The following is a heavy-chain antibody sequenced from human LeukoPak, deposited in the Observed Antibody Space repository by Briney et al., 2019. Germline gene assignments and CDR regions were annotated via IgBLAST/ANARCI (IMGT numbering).Heavy chain of an antibody. Sequence: SETLSLTCTVSGGSISSSGYSWGWIRQPPGKGLEWIGSIYYSGSTYYNPSLKSRVTISVDTSENQFSLKLNSVTAADTAVYYCARHGIGDSSRDYFDYWGQGTLVTVSS. V-gene: IGHV4-39*01. D-gene: IGHD6-13*01. CDR2: IYYSGST. CDR3: ARHGIGDSSRDYFDY. J-gene: IGHJ4*02. CDR1: GGSISSSGYS.